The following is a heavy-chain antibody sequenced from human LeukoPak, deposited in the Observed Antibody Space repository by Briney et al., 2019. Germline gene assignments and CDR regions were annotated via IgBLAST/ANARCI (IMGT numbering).Heavy chain of an antibody. CDR1: GGSISSSSYY. V-gene: IGHV4-39*01. CDR2: LHYGGST. Sequence: PSETLSLTCTVSGGSISSSSYYWGWIRQPPGKGLEWIGSLHYGGSTYYNPSLKSRVTISVDTSKKQISLKQNSVTAADTAVYYCARLTFYYDGSGYYFDYWGQGTLVTVSS. J-gene: IGHJ4*02. D-gene: IGHD3-22*01. CDR3: ARLTFYYDGSGYYFDY.